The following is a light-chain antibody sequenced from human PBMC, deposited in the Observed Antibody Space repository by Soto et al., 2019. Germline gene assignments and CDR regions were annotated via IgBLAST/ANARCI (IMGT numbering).Light chain of an antibody. CDR3: QSYDSSLSGYV. J-gene: IGLJ1*01. V-gene: IGLV2-14*01. CDR1: NNDIGRFDY. CDR2: EVR. Sequence: QSALTQPASVSGSPGQSITISCTGSNNDIGRFDYVSWYQQHPGKSPKLILYEVRDRPSGISSRFSGSKSANTASLSISGLQPEDEADYYCQSYDSSLSGYVFGTGTKLTVL.